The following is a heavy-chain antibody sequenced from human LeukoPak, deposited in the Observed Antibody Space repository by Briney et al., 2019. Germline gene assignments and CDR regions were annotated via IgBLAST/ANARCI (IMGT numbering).Heavy chain of an antibody. V-gene: IGHV1-8*01. CDR1: GYTFTSYD. J-gene: IGHJ6*02. Sequence: ASVKVSCKASGYTFTSYDINWVRQATGQGLEWMGWMIPNSGNTGYAQKFQGRVTMTRNTSISTAYMELSSLRSEDTAVYYCARFRTYYYDSSGYAYYYYYGMDVWGQGTTVTVSS. CDR2: MIPNSGNT. D-gene: IGHD3-22*01. CDR3: ARFRTYYYDSSGYAYYYYYGMDV.